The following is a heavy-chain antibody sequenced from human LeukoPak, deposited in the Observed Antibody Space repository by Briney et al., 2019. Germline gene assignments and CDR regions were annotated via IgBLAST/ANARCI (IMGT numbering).Heavy chain of an antibody. Sequence: PSETLSLTCTVSNDSISSRSYYWGWIRQPPGKGLEWIGTLYYSGNTYYNPSLKSRVTISIDTSKNQFSLNLTSLTAADTAVYYCATSRYFDWLFSSWGQGALVTVSS. V-gene: IGHV4-39*07. J-gene: IGHJ5*02. D-gene: IGHD3-9*01. CDR1: NDSISSRSYY. CDR3: ATSRYFDWLFSS. CDR2: LYYSGNT.